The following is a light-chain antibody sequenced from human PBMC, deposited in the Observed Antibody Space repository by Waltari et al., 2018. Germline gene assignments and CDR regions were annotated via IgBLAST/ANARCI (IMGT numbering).Light chain of an antibody. V-gene: IGLV2-8*01. Sequence: QSALTQPPSASGSPGQSVTISCTGTTSDVGGYNYVSWYQQHPGKAPKPIISEVTKRPSGVPDRFSGSKSGNTASLTVSGLQAEDEADYYCSSYAHSNTVVFGGGTRLTVL. J-gene: IGLJ2*01. CDR3: SSYAHSNTVV. CDR1: TSDVGGYNY. CDR2: EVT.